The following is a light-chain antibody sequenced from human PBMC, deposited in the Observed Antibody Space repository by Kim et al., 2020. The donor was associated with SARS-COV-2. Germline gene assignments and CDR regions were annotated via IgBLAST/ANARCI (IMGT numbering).Light chain of an antibody. J-gene: IGKJ2*01. CDR2: DAS. CDR1: QSVSSY. Sequence: SVSPGESATLSCRASQSVSSYLAWYQQKPGQAPRLLIYDASNRATGIPARFSGSGSGTDFTLTISSLEPEDYAVYYCQQRSNWQYTFGQGTKLEI. CDR3: QQRSNWQYT. V-gene: IGKV3-11*01.